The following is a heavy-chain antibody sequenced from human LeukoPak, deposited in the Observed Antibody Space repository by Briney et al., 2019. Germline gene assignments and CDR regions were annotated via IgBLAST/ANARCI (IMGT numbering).Heavy chain of an antibody. Sequence: SETLSLTCTVSGGSVSSGSNCWGWIWQPPGKGLEWIGYIYYSGSTNYNPSLKSRVTISVDTSKNQFSLRLISVTAADTAVYYCARGQGFGWYYFDYWGQGTLVTASS. D-gene: IGHD6-19*01. CDR1: GGSVSSGSNC. CDR2: IYYSGST. CDR3: ARGQGFGWYYFDY. V-gene: IGHV4-61*01. J-gene: IGHJ4*02.